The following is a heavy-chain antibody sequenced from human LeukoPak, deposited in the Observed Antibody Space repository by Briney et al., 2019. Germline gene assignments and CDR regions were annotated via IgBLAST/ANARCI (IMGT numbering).Heavy chain of an antibody. J-gene: IGHJ4*02. Sequence: SETLSLTCTVSGGSISSYYWSWIRQPPGKGLEWIGYIYYSGSTNYNPSLKSRVTISVDTSKNQFSLKLSSVTAADTAVYYCARLHAGRYFDYWGQGTLVTVSS. CDR1: GGSISSYY. D-gene: IGHD1-26*01. CDR2: IYYSGST. CDR3: ARLHAGRYFDY. V-gene: IGHV4-59*08.